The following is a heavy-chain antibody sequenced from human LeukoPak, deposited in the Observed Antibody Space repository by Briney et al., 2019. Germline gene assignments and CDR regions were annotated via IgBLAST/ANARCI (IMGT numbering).Heavy chain of an antibody. J-gene: IGHJ4*02. D-gene: IGHD5-12*01. V-gene: IGHV3-66*01. CDR1: GFTVSSNY. CDR3: AREVQRGYSWDY. Sequence: GGSLRLSCAAFGFTVSSNYMSWVRQAPGKGLEWVSVIYSGGSTYYADSVKGRFTISRDNSKNTVYLQMNSLRAEDTAVYYCAREVQRGYSWDYWGQGTLVTVSS. CDR2: IYSGGST.